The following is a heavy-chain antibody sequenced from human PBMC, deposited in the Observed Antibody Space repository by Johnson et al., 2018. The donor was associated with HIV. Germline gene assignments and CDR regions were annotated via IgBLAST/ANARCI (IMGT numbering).Heavy chain of an antibody. V-gene: IGHV3-74*03. CDR1: GFTFSSYW. J-gene: IGHJ3*02. Sequence: EQLVESGGGLVQPGGSLRLSCAASGFTFSSYWMHWVRQAPGKGLVWVSRINSDGSNTKYADSVKGRFTISRDNAKNTLYLQMNSLRAEDTAVYYCAREGTYYYDNSGYNDAFDIWGQGTMVTVSS. CDR3: AREGTYYYDNSGYNDAFDI. CDR2: INSDGSNT. D-gene: IGHD3-22*01.